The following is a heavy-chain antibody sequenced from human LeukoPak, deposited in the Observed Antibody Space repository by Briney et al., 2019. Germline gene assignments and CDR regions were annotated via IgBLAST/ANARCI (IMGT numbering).Heavy chain of an antibody. J-gene: IGHJ4*02. Sequence: GESLNISCKGSGYSFTSYWIGWVRQMPGKGLEWMGIIYPGDSDTRYSPSFQGQVTISADKSISSAYLQWSSLKASDTAIYYCTRQYYYGSGRYIDYWGQGDLVTVSS. V-gene: IGHV5-51*01. CDR1: GYSFTSYW. CDR3: TRQYYYGSGRYIDY. D-gene: IGHD3-10*01. CDR2: IYPGDSDT.